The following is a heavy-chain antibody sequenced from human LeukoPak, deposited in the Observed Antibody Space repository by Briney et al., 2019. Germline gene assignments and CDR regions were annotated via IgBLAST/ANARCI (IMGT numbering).Heavy chain of an antibody. CDR1: GYTFTNYG. D-gene: IGHD3-10*01. J-gene: IGHJ4*02. V-gene: IGHV1-18*01. Sequence: ASVTVSCKASGYTFTNYGISWVRQAPGQEGEGMGWISAYNGNTNSAQKPQGRVTMTTDTSTSTAYMELRSLRPDDTAVYYCARDHPYGSGSRYFDYWGQGTLVTVSS. CDR3: ARDHPYGSGSRYFDY. CDR2: ISAYNGNT.